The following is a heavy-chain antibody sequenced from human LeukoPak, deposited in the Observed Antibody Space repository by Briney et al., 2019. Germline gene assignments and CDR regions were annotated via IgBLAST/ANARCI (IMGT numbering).Heavy chain of an antibody. V-gene: IGHV3-48*04. CDR1: GFTFSSYS. Sequence: GGSLRLSCAASGFTFSSYSMNWVRQAPGKGLEWVSYISSSGSTIYYADSVKGRFTISRDNAKNSLYLQMNSLRAEDTAVYYCARDKRDGYNYVKGDYWGQGTLVTVSS. J-gene: IGHJ4*02. CDR2: ISSSGSTI. D-gene: IGHD5-24*01. CDR3: ARDKRDGYNYVKGDY.